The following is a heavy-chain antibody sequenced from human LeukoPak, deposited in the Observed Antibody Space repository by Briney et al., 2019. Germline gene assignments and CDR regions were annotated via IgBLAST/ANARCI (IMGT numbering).Heavy chain of an antibody. Sequence: SVKVSCKASVGTFNTYAISWVRQAPGHGLEWMGGFIPIFATANYEQKFQGRATITTDESTSTAYMELTSLRSEDTAVYYCARDQGSDSGGYPRYYFDYWGQGTLVTVSS. D-gene: IGHD6-25*01. CDR2: FIPIFATA. CDR3: ARDQGSDSGGYPRYYFDY. V-gene: IGHV1-69*05. J-gene: IGHJ4*02. CDR1: VGTFNTYA.